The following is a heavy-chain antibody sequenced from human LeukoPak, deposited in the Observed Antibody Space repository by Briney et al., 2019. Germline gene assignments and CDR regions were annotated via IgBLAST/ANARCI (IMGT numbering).Heavy chain of an antibody. CDR3: ARETDTNFFDY. V-gene: IGHV4-59*12. J-gene: IGHJ4*02. D-gene: IGHD2-2*01. Sequence: SETLSLTCTVSGGSISTYYWSWIRQPPGKGLEWIGYIYYSGSTNYNRSLKSRVTISLDTSKNQFSLRLTSVTAADTAVYYCARETDTNFFDYWGQGTLVTVSS. CDR1: GGSISTYY. CDR2: IYYSGST.